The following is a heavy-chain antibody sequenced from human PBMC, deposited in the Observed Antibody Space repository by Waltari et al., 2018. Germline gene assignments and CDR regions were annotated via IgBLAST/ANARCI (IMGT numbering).Heavy chain of an antibody. CDR2: IYYSGST. CDR3: ARTQKGYCSGGSCYRWFDP. D-gene: IGHD2-15*01. J-gene: IGHJ5*02. Sequence: QVQLQESGPGLVKPSETLSLTCTVSGGSISSHYWSWIRQPPGKGMEWIGYIYYSGSTNYNPSLKSRVTISVDTSKSQFSLMLSSVTAADTAVYYCARTQKGYCSGGSCYRWFDPWGQGTLVTVSS. V-gene: IGHV4-59*11. CDR1: GGSISSHY.